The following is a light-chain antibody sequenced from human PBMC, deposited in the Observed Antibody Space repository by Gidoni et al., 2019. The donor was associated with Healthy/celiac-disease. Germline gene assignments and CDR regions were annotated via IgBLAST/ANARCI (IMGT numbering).Light chain of an antibody. V-gene: IGLV2-14*03. CDR3: SSYTSSSPG. J-gene: IGLJ2*01. CDR2: DVS. CDR1: SSDVGGYTY. Sequence: SALPQPAPVSGSPGQSITISCTGTSSDVGGYTYVSWYQQHPGKAPKLMIYDVSNRPSGVSNRFSGSKSGNTASLTISGLQAEDEADYYCSSYTSSSPGFGGGTKLTVL.